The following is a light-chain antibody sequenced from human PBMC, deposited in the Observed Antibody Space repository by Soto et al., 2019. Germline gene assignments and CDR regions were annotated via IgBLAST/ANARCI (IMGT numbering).Light chain of an antibody. J-gene: IGKJ4*02. V-gene: IGKV1-5*01. CDR1: QNIRSR. CDR3: QQYSVSPLS. Sequence: DFQMTQSPSTLSASVGDRVTITCRASQNIRSRLAWFQQKPGKAPKLLIYDASSLESGVPQRFSGSGSGTEFTLTISSLQTDDFAVYYCQQYSVSPLSFGGGTKVDIK. CDR2: DAS.